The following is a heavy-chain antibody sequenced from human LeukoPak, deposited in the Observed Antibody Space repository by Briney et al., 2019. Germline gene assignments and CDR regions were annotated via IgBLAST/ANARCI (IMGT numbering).Heavy chain of an antibody. V-gene: IGHV3-7*01. D-gene: IGHD3-10*01. J-gene: IGHJ4*02. Sequence: GGSLRLSCAASGFTFSSYWMNWVRQAPGKGLEWVSNIKQDGSEKYYVDSVKGRFTISRDNAKNSLYLQMNSLRAEDTAVYYCASRRGYYGSGSYYNVGAYYFDYWGQGTLVTVSS. CDR2: IKQDGSEK. CDR3: ASRRGYYGSGSYYNVGAYYFDY. CDR1: GFTFSSYW.